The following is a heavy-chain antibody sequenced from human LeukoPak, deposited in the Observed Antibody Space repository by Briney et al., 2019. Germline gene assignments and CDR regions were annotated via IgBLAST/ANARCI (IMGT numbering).Heavy chain of an antibody. D-gene: IGHD7-27*01. Sequence: PSETLSLTCTVSGGSISSGDYYWSWIRQHPGKGLEWIGYIYYSGSTYYSPSLKSRVTISVDTSKNQVSLKLSSVTAADTAVYYCARGPRNWGFDYLSQGTLVTVSP. J-gene: IGHJ4*02. CDR1: GGSISSGDYY. CDR3: ARGPRNWGFDY. CDR2: IYYSGST. V-gene: IGHV4-31*03.